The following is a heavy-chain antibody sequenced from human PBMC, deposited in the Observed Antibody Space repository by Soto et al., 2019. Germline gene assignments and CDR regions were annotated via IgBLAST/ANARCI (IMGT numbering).Heavy chain of an antibody. CDR3: ARLRASNYEAYQH. Sequence: QVQLVQSGAEVKKPGSSVKVSCKASGGTFSTYPISWVRQAPGQGLEWMGGINPIFGTANYAQKLQGRVTIPADESTTTAYMQLRSLRSDDPAVYYCARLRASNYEAYQHWGQGTLVTVSS. CDR1: GGTFSTYP. J-gene: IGHJ1*01. D-gene: IGHD4-4*01. V-gene: IGHV1-69*12. CDR2: INPIFGTA.